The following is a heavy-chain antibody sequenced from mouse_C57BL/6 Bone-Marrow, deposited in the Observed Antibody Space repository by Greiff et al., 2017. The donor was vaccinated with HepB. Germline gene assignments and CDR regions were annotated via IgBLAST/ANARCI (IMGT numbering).Heavy chain of an antibody. CDR2: ISSGSSTI. D-gene: IGHD1-1*02. Sequence: EVQVVESGGGLVKPGGSLKLSCAASGFTFSDYGMHWVRQAPEKGLEWVAYISSGSSTIYYADTVKGRFTISRDNAKNTLFLQMTSLRSEDTAMYYCARIGYGAYWGQGTLVTVSA. CDR1: GFTFSDYG. V-gene: IGHV5-17*01. J-gene: IGHJ3*01. CDR3: ARIGYGAY.